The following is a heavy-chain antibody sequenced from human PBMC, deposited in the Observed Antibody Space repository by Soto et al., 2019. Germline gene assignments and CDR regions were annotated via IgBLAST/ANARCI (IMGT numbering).Heavy chain of an antibody. V-gene: IGHV3-23*01. J-gene: IGHJ4*02. Sequence: GGSLRLSCAASGFTFSSYAMSWVRQAPGKGLEWVSAISGSGGSTYYADSVKGRFTISRDNSKNTLYLQMNSLRAEDTAVYYCAKGKTGYYDNSGDYWGQGTLVTVSS. CDR2: ISGSGGST. CDR3: AKGKTGYYDNSGDY. CDR1: GFTFSSYA. D-gene: IGHD3-22*01.